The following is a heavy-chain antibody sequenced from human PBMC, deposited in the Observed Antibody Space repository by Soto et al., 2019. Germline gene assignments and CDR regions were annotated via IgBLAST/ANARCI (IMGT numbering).Heavy chain of an antibody. Sequence: GGSPRLSCAASGFTFSDYYMSWIRQAPRKGLEWVSYISSSSSYTNYADSVKGRFTISRDNAKNSLYLQMNSLRAEDTAVYYCERSPPLFPTQSSFDYWGQGTLVTVSS. CDR3: ERSPPLFPTQSSFDY. V-gene: IGHV3-11*06. CDR2: ISSSSSYT. D-gene: IGHD3-10*02. J-gene: IGHJ4*02. CDR1: GFTFSDYY.